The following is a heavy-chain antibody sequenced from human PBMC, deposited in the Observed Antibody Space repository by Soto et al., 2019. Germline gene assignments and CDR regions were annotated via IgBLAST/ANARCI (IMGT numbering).Heavy chain of an antibody. CDR3: ARDPRSIAAAGTGWFDP. V-gene: IGHV1-69*13. J-gene: IGHJ5*02. Sequence: SVKVSCKASGGTFSSYAISWVRQAPGQGLEWMGGIIPIFGTANYAQKFQGRVTITADESTSTAYMELSSLRSEDTAVYYCARDPRSIAAAGTGWFDPWGQGTLVTVSS. CDR2: IIPIFGTA. D-gene: IGHD6-13*01. CDR1: GGTFSSYA.